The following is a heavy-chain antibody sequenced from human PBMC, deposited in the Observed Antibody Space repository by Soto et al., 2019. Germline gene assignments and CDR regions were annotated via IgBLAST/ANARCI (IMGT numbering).Heavy chain of an antibody. D-gene: IGHD5-18*01. Sequence: QVQLVQSGSELKKPGASVKVSCKASGYTLTSYAMNWVRPAPGRGLEWMGWINTNTGNPTYAQGFTGRFVFSLDTSVSTAYLQTCSLKTEDTAVYYSARGGYGYGFDYYYYGMDVWGQGTTVTVSS. J-gene: IGHJ6*02. CDR3: ARGGYGYGFDYYYYGMDV. V-gene: IGHV7-4-1*01. CDR1: GYTLTSYA. CDR2: INTNTGNP.